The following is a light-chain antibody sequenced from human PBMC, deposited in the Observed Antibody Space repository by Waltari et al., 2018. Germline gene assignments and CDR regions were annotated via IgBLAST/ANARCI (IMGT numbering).Light chain of an antibody. Sequence: EIVLPQYPVTLSLSPGEGATLACRASQSISSSSLAWDQQKPGQAPRLLIYGSYSRATGIPDRFSVSGSRTDFTLTISRLGPEDFAVYYCQHYGTSPKTFGQGTKVEIK. CDR1: QSISSSS. CDR3: QHYGTSPKT. V-gene: IGKV3-20*01. J-gene: IGKJ1*01. CDR2: GSY.